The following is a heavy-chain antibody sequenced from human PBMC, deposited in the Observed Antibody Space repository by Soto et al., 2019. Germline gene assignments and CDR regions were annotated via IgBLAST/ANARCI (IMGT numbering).Heavy chain of an antibody. Sequence: QVQLVQSGAEVKKPGASVKVSCKASGYTFTSYGISWVRQAPGQGLEWMGWISAYNGNTNYAQKLQGRVTMTTDTPTSTAHRELRSRRSQDTAVSYCARDPSVRFLEWLLCVYWGQGTLVTVPS. CDR2: ISAYNGNT. CDR1: GYTFTSYG. D-gene: IGHD3-3*01. J-gene: IGHJ4*02. CDR3: ARDPSVRFLEWLLCVY. V-gene: IGHV1-18*01.